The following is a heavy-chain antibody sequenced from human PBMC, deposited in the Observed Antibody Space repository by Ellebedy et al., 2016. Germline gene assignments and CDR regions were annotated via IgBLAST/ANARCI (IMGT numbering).Heavy chain of an antibody. CDR3: ASAIDY. CDR2: ISSSGDYT. CDR1: GFTFSDFY. Sequence: GESLKISXAASGFTFSDFYFSWIRQAPGKGLEWVAYISSSGDYTKHADSVKGRFTISRDNARNSLYLQMHALRAEDKAVYYCASAIDYWGQGTLVTVSS. V-gene: IGHV3-11*03. J-gene: IGHJ4*02.